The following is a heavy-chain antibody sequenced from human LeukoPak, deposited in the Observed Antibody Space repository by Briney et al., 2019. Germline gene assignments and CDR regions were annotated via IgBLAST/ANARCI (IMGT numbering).Heavy chain of an antibody. CDR2: INFSGST. CDR3: TRGGSADPFEH. D-gene: IGHD1-26*01. J-gene: IGHJ4*02. CDR1: SGSIGCFY. V-gene: IGHV4-59*08. Sequence: SETLSLTCTISSGSIGCFYWSWIRQPPGKGLEWIGYINFSGSTKSNSALESRVTISMDTSKNQFSLKLNSVTAADTAVYYCTRGGSADPFEHWGQGTLVTVSS.